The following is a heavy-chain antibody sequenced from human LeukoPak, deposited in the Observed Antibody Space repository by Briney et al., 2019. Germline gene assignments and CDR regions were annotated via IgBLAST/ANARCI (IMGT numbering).Heavy chain of an antibody. CDR3: TRISGSSSGPFDY. V-gene: IGHV3-15*01. CDR2: IKIKTDGGTI. J-gene: IGHJ4*02. Sequence: GGSLRLSCAASGFNFDDYVMSWVRQAPGKGLEWVGRIKIKTDGGTIEYGAPVKGRFTISRDDSKNTLYLQMNTLETEDTGVYYCTRISGSSSGPFDYWGQGSLVTVSS. D-gene: IGHD1-26*01. CDR1: GFNFDDYV.